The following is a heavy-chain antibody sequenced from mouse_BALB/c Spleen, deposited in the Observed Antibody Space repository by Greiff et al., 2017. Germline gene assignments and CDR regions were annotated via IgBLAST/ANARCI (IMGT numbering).Heavy chain of an antibody. CDR2: ISSGGGST. J-gene: IGHJ3*01. V-gene: IGHV5-12-1*01. D-gene: IGHD2-10*02. CDR3: ARPYGNYVFAY. CDR1: GFAFSSYD. Sequence: EVKLVESGGGLVKPGGSLKLSCAASGFAFSSYDMSWVRQTPEKRLEWVAYISSGGGSTYYPDTVKGRFTISRDNAKNTLYLQMSSLKSEDTAMYYCARPYGNYVFAYWGQGTLVTVSA.